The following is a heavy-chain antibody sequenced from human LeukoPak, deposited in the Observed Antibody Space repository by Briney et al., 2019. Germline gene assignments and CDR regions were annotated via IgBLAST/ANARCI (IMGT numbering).Heavy chain of an antibody. D-gene: IGHD6-13*01. V-gene: IGHV3-30*18. CDR3: AKDQQVGAAAYYFDS. J-gene: IGHJ4*02. CDR1: GFTFSRYG. CDR2: IANDGKDK. Sequence: QARGSLRLSCAASGFTFSRYGLHWVRQAPGKGLEWVAVIANDGKDKKYADSVKGRFSISRDNSKSTLYLQMNSLRAEDTGVYYCAKDQQVGAAAYYFDSWGQGTLVTVPS.